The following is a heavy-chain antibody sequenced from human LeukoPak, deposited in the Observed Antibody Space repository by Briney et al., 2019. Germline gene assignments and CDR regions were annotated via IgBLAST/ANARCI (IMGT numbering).Heavy chain of an antibody. Sequence: SETLSLTCTVSGGSISSYYWSWIWQPPGKGLEWIGDIYYSGSTNYNPSLKSRVTISVDTSKNQFSLKLSSVTAADTAVYYCARDVGARLPGYWGQGILVTVSS. V-gene: IGHV4-59*01. J-gene: IGHJ4*02. CDR3: ARDVGARLPGY. CDR2: IYYSGST. D-gene: IGHD6-6*01. CDR1: GGSISSYY.